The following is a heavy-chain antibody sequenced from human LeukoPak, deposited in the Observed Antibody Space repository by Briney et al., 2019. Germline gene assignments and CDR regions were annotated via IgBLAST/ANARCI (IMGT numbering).Heavy chain of an antibody. J-gene: IGHJ4*02. V-gene: IGHV3-43*02. CDR3: AKESGKFDY. CDR2: ISADGGST. Sequence: PGGSLRLSCAASGFTFSTYVMHWVRQAPGKGLEWVSLISADGGSTFSADSVKGRFSISRDNSKNSLYLQMNSLRSEDTAMYYCAKESGKFDYWGQGTLVAVSS. CDR1: GFTFSTYV.